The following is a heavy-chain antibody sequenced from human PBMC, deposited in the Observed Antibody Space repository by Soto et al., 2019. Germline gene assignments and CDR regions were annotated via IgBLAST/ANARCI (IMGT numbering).Heavy chain of an antibody. CDR1: GDSLNIGGYY. J-gene: IGHJ5*02. Sequence: QVQLQESGPGLVKPSQTLSLTCTVSGDSLNIGGYYWTWIRQRPGKGLEWLGYIYYTGKTYYNPSLKRRLGMSVDTSKNQFSLKLSSVTVADTAVYYCARDGHSNWNYLDPWGQGTLVTVSS. D-gene: IGHD1-7*01. CDR2: IYYTGKT. CDR3: ARDGHSNWNYLDP. V-gene: IGHV4-31*03.